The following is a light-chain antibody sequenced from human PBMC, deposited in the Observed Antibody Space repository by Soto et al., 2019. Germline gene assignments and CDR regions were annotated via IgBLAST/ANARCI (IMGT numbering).Light chain of an antibody. CDR1: SSDVGEYNY. CDR3: SSYAGSSNV. J-gene: IGLJ1*01. V-gene: IGLV2-8*01. CDR2: EVN. Sequence: QSALTQPPSASGSPGQPVTISCTGTSSDVGEYNYVSWYQQHPGKAPKLMIYEVNKRPSGVPDRFSGSKSGNTASLTVSGLQADDEADYYCSSYAGSSNVFGTGTKVTVL.